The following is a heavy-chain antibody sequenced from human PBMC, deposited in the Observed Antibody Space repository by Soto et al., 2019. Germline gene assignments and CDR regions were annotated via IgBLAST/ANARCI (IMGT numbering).Heavy chain of an antibody. Sequence: SETLSLTCTVSGGSISSSSYYWGWIRQPPGKGLEWIGSIYYSGSTYYNPSLKSRVTISVDTSKNQFSLKLSSVTAADTAVYYCATQEVGGAYVYTFDPWGQGTLVTVSS. CDR1: GGSISSSSYY. J-gene: IGHJ5*02. CDR3: ATQEVGGAYVYTFDP. CDR2: IYYSGST. V-gene: IGHV4-39*01. D-gene: IGHD1-26*01.